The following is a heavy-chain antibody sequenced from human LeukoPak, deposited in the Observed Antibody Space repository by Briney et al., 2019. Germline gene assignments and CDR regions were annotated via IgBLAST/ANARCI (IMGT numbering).Heavy chain of an antibody. CDR2: IYYSGST. V-gene: IGHV4-59*12. CDR3: ARDRGVALDI. J-gene: IGHJ3*02. Sequence: SETLSLTCTVSGGSISSYYWSWIRQPPGKGLEWIGYIYYSGSTNYNPSLKGRVTISVDTSKNQFSLKLSSVTAADTAVYYCARDRGVALDIWGQGTMVTVSS. CDR1: GGSISSYY.